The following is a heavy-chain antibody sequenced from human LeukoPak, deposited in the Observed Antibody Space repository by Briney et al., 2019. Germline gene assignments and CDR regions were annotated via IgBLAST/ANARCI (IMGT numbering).Heavy chain of an antibody. Sequence: AGGSLRLSCAASGFTFSSYDMYWVRQATGEGLEWVSAIGTAGDTYYPGSVKGRFTISRENAKNSLYLQMNSLRVGDTAVYYCVRGPYCSGGSCYGHFDHWGQGTLVTVSS. V-gene: IGHV3-13*01. CDR2: IGTAGDT. J-gene: IGHJ4*02. CDR3: VRGPYCSGGSCYGHFDH. D-gene: IGHD2-15*01. CDR1: GFTFSSYD.